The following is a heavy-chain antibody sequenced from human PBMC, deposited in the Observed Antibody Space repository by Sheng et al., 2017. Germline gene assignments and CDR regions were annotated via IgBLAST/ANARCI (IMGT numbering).Heavy chain of an antibody. CDR3: ARTPRRGSGSYYISGYFDY. Sequence: EVQLVESGGGLVQPGGSLRLSCAASGFTFSSYEMNWVRQAPGKGLEWVSYISSSGSTIYYADSVKGRFTISRDNAKNSLYLQMNSLRAEDTAVYYCARTPRRGSGSYYISGYFDYWGQGT. V-gene: IGHV3-48*03. J-gene: IGHJ4*02. CDR2: ISSSGSTI. CDR1: GFTFSSYE. D-gene: IGHD3-10*01.